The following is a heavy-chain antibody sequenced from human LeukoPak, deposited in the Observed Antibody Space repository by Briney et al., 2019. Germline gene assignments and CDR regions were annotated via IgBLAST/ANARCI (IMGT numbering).Heavy chain of an antibody. CDR3: AREVRTRDWFDP. Sequence: ASVKVSCKASGYTFTSYDINWVRQATGQGLEWMGWMNPNSGNTGYAQKFQGRVTMTRNTSISTAYMELSSLRSEDTAVYYCAREVRTRDWFDPWGQGTLVTVSS. J-gene: IGHJ5*02. V-gene: IGHV1-8*01. CDR2: MNPNSGNT. CDR1: GYTFTSYD.